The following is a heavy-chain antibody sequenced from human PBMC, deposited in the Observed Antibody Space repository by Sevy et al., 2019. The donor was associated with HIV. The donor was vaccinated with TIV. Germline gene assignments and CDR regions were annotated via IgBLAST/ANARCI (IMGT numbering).Heavy chain of an antibody. CDR2: IYYSGST. CDR1: GGSISSSSYY. J-gene: IGHJ6*02. Sequence: SETLSLTCTVSGGSISSSSYYWGWIRQPPGKGLEWIGSIYYSGSTYYNSSLKSRVTISVETSKNQFSLKLSSVTAADTAVYYCARGYSSSWSPYYYYYGMDVWGQGTTVTVSS. V-gene: IGHV4-39*01. D-gene: IGHD6-13*01. CDR3: ARGYSSSWSPYYYYYGMDV.